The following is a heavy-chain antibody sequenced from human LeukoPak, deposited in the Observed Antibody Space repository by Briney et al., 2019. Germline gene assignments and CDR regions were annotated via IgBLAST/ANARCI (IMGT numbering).Heavy chain of an antibody. V-gene: IGHV4-59*02. Sequence: SETLSLTCTVSGGSVSNFHWNWIRQPPGKGLEWIGYIYYSGSTNYNPSLKSRLTISADTSKNQFSLKLTSVTAADTAVYYCARILGRSEYYMDVWGKGTTVTVSS. CDR3: ARILGRSEYYMDV. D-gene: IGHD3-16*01. J-gene: IGHJ6*03. CDR1: GGSVSNFH. CDR2: IYYSGST.